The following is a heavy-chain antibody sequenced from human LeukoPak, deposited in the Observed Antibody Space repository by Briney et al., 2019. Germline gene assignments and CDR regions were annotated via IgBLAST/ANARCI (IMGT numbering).Heavy chain of an antibody. CDR2: ISYDGSNK. J-gene: IGHJ4*02. D-gene: IGHD2-15*01. CDR3: ARVVVVAALVGGFDY. V-gene: IGHV3-30-3*01. Sequence: QSGGSLRLSCAASGFTFSSYAMHWVRQAPGKGLEWVAVISYDGSNKYYADSVKGRFTISRDNSKNTLYLQMNSLRAEDTAVYYCARVVVVAALVGGFDYWGQGTLVTVSS. CDR1: GFTFSSYA.